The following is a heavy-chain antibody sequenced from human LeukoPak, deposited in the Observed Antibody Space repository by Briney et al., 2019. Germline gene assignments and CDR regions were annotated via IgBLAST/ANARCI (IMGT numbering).Heavy chain of an antibody. CDR2: IYNSGGA. V-gene: IGHV4-31*03. J-gene: IGHJ6*03. CDR1: GGSISSGGSF. Sequence: SETLSLTCTVSGGSISSGGSFWIWIRQHPGKGLEWIGYIYNSGGAYYNPSLGSRLSISVDTSKNQFSLRLTSVTAADTAVYFCARGRHYYYYMDVWGNGTTVTVSS. CDR3: ARGRHYYYYMDV.